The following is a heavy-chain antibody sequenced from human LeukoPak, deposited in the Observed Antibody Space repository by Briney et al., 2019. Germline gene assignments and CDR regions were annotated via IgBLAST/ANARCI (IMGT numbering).Heavy chain of an antibody. CDR2: ISYSGST. J-gene: IGHJ3*02. CDR1: GGSISSSSYY. D-gene: IGHD3-22*01. V-gene: IGHV4-39*07. CDR3: ARVSGITMIVVVPDDAFDI. Sequence: SETLSLTCTVSGGSISSSSYYWGWIRQPPGKGLEWIGTISYSGSTNYSPSLKSRLTISLDTSKNQFSLKLSSVTAADTAVYYCARVSGITMIVVVPDDAFDIWGQGTMVTVSS.